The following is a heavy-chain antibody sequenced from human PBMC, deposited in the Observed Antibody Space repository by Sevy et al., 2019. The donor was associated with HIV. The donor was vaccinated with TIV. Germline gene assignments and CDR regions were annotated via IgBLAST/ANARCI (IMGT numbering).Heavy chain of an antibody. V-gene: IGHV4-34*01. D-gene: IGHD5-18*01. CDR1: GGSFSGYY. CDR2: INDSGST. J-gene: IGHJ4*02. Sequence: SETLSLTCAVYGGSFSGYYWSWIRQPPGKGLEWIGEINDSGSTNYNPSLKSRVTISVDTSKNQFSLNLSSVTAADTAVYYCARFRNRYSYGPIYFDYWGQGTLVTVSS. CDR3: ARFRNRYSYGPIYFDY.